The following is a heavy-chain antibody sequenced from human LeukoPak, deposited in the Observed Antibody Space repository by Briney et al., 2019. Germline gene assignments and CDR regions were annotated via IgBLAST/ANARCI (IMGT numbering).Heavy chain of an antibody. D-gene: IGHD6-13*01. CDR2: IYYSGST. J-gene: IGHJ6*03. Sequence: SETLSLTCTVSGGSISNYYWSWIRQPPGKGLEWIGYIYYSGSTNYNPSLKSRVTISVDTSKNQFSLKLSSVTAADTAVYYCARAPNLSSWYYYYYYMDVWGKGTTVTVSS. CDR3: ARAPNLSSWYYYYYYMDV. V-gene: IGHV4-59*01. CDR1: GGSISNYY.